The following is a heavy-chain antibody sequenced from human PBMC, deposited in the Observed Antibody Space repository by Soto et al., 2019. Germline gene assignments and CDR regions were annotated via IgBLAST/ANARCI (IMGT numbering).Heavy chain of an antibody. CDR2: ISGSGGST. CDR1: GFTCSSYA. J-gene: IGHJ4*02. V-gene: IGHV3-23*01. Sequence: EVQLLESGGGLVQPGGSLRLSCAAAGFTCSSYAINGVRQAPGKGLEWVSVISGSGGSTYYADSVKGRFTISRDNSKNTLYLQMNSLRAEDTAVYYCAKRATGTYFDYWGQGTLVTVSS. CDR3: AKRATGTYFDY. D-gene: IGHD1-1*01.